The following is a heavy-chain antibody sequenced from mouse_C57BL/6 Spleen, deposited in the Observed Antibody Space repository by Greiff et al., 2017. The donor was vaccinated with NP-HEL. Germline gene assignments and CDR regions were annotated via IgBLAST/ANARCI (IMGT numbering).Heavy chain of an antibody. D-gene: IGHD1-1*01. CDR3: ASWYYGYFDY. CDR2: INPSSGYT. J-gene: IGHJ2*01. CDR1: GYTFTSYT. V-gene: IGHV1-4*01. Sequence: QVQLKESGAELARPGASVKMSCKASGYTFTSYTMHWVKQRPGQGLEWIGYINPSSGYTKYNQKFKDKATLTADKSSSTAYMQLSSLTSEDSAVYYCASWYYGYFDYWGQGTTLTVSS.